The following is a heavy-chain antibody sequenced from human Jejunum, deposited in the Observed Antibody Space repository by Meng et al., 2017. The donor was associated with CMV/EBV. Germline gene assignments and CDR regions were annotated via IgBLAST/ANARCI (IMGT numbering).Heavy chain of an antibody. D-gene: IGHD6-6*01. Sequence: VSGGSISSSYWNWIRQPPGKGLEWIGYVYYSGGTNYNPSLKSRVTISVDTSKNQFSLKLSSVTAADTAVYYCARAYSSSCRVDYWGQGTLVTVSS. V-gene: IGHV4-59*01. CDR3: ARAYSSSCRVDY. CDR1: GGSISSSY. J-gene: IGHJ4*02. CDR2: VYYSGGT.